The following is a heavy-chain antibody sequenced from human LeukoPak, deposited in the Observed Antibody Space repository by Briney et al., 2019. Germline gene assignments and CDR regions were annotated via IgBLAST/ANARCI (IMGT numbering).Heavy chain of an antibody. CDR3: ARSQRGYSYGEEY. CDR2: IYYSGST. D-gene: IGHD5-18*01. CDR1: GGSVSNSYY. V-gene: IGHV4-61*01. J-gene: IGHJ4*02. Sequence: KTSETLSLTCTVSGGSVSNSYYWNWLRQPPGKGLEWIGYIYYSGSTKYNPSLKSRVTISVDTSKNQFSLKLSSVTAADTAVYYCARSQRGYSYGEEYWGQGTLVTVSS.